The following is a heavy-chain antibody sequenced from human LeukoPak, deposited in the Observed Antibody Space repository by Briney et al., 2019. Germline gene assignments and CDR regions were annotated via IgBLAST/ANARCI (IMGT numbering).Heavy chain of an antibody. CDR3: ARVRDYLFDY. CDR2: IRPSTGDT. Sequence: VSVKVSCKASGYTFTCHGISWERQAPGQGLEWMGWIRPSTGDTDYALNLQGRVTLTTDTSTSTAYMELRSLRSDDTAVYYCARVRDYLFDYWGQGTLVTVSS. V-gene: IGHV1-18*01. J-gene: IGHJ4*02. D-gene: IGHD2/OR15-2a*01. CDR1: GYTFTCHG.